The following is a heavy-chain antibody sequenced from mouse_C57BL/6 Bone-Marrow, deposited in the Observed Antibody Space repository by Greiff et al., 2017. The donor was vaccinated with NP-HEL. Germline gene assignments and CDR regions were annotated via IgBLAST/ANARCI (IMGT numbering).Heavy chain of an antibody. D-gene: IGHD1-1*02. CDR1: GYTFTEYT. V-gene: IGHV1-62-2*01. CDR3: ARHEDKGVGGSRYFDV. Sequence: VKLQESGAELVKPGASVKLSCKASGYTFTEYTIHWVKQRSGQGLEWIGWFYPGSGSIKYNEKFKDKATLTADKSSSTVYMELSRLTSEDSAVYFCARHEDKGVGGSRYFDVWGTGTTVTVSS. J-gene: IGHJ1*03. CDR2: FYPGSGSI.